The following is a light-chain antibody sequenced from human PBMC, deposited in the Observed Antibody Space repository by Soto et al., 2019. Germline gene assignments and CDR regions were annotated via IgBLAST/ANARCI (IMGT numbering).Light chain of an antibody. CDR2: AAS. CDR3: QNYNSAPRT. Sequence: DIQMTQSPSTLSASVGDRVTITCRASQSISSWLAWYQQKPGKAPKLLIYAASTLQSGVPSRFRGSRSGTDFTPTISSLQPEDVATYYCQNYNSAPRTFGQGTKVDIK. V-gene: IGKV1-27*01. J-gene: IGKJ1*01. CDR1: QSISSW.